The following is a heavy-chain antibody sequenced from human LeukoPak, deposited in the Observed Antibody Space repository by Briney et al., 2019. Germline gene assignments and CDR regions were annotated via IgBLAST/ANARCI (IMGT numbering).Heavy chain of an antibody. J-gene: IGHJ4*02. CDR2: ISWNGGSV. Sequence: GGSLRLSCAASGFTFDDYAMHWVRPPAGKGLEWVSGISWNGGSVGYADSVKGRFTISRENAKNTLYLQMNSLRDEDMALYYCAKTRSVDEEYFDYWGQGTLVTVSS. CDR3: AKTRSVDEEYFDY. CDR1: GFTFDDYA. V-gene: IGHV3-9*03.